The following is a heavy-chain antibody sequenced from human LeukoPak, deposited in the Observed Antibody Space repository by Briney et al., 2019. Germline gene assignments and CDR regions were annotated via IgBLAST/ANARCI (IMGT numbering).Heavy chain of an antibody. V-gene: IGHV4-34*01. CDR3: ARGRYDSSGYYLRNWFDP. Sequence: SETLSLTCAVYGGSFSGYYWSWIRPPPGKGLEWIGEINHSGSTNYNPSLKSRVTISVDTSKNQFSLKLSSVTAADTAVYYCARGRYDSSGYYLRNWFDPWGQGTLVTVSS. D-gene: IGHD3-22*01. CDR2: INHSGST. J-gene: IGHJ5*02. CDR1: GGSFSGYY.